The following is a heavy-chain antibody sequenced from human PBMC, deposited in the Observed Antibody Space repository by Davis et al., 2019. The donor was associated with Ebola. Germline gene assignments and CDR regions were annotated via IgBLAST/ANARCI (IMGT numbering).Heavy chain of an antibody. V-gene: IGHV3-15*01. J-gene: IGHJ4*02. CDR3: TTDCTNGVCYTTRDFDY. CDR2: IKSKTDGGTT. CDR1: GFIFSNYW. Sequence: GESLKISCAASGFIFSNYWMSWVRQAPGKGLEWVGRIKSKTDGGTTDYAAPVKARFTISSEDSKNTLYLQMNSLKTEDTAVYYCTTDCTNGVCYTTRDFDYWGQGTLVTVSS. D-gene: IGHD2-8*01.